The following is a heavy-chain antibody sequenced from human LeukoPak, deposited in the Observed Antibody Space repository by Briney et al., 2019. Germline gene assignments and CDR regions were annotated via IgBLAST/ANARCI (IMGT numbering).Heavy chain of an antibody. Sequence: GGSLRLPCAASGFTFSSYWMSWVRQAPGKGLEWVSVISGSGDSTYYTDSVRGRFTISRDNSKNTLYLQTNSLRAEDTAVYYCAKGCGDSCYVPRDYWGQGTLVTVSS. D-gene: IGHD2-15*01. CDR1: GFTFSSYW. CDR3: AKGCGDSCYVPRDY. J-gene: IGHJ4*02. V-gene: IGHV3-23*01. CDR2: ISGSGDST.